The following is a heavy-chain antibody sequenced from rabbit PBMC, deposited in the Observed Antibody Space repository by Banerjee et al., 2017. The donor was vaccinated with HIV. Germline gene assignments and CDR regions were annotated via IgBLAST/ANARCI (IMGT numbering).Heavy chain of an antibody. Sequence: QSLEESGGDLVKPGASLTLTCTASGFDFSSYWICWVRQAPGKGLEWIGCIDTGSGSAYYASWAKGRFTISKTSSTTVTLQMTSLTAADTATYFCARDLAGVVGWNLNLWGPGTLVTVS. J-gene: IGHJ4*01. CDR2: IDTGSGSA. D-gene: IGHD4-1*01. CDR1: GFDFSSYW. V-gene: IGHV1S40*01. CDR3: ARDLAGVVGWNLNL.